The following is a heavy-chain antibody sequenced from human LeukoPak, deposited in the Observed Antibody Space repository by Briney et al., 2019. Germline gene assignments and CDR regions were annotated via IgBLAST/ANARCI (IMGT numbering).Heavy chain of an antibody. Sequence: GGSHRLSCAASGFAFSSYSMNWVRQAPGKGLEWVSSISSSSSYIYYADSVKGRFTISRDNAKNSLYLQMNSLRAEDTAVYYCAREFRDGYNSFDYWGQGTLVTVSS. J-gene: IGHJ4*02. V-gene: IGHV3-21*01. CDR2: ISSSSSYI. D-gene: IGHD5-24*01. CDR3: AREFRDGYNSFDY. CDR1: GFAFSSYS.